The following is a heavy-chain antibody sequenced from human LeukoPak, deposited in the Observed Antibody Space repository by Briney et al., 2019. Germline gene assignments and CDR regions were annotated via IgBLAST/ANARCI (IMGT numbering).Heavy chain of an antibody. V-gene: IGHV5-51*01. D-gene: IGHD3-9*01. CDR2: IYPGDSDT. CDR3: ARLRVVTIFPDAFEI. J-gene: IGHJ3*02. Sequence: KGGESLKISCKGSGYSFTSYWIGWVRQMPGKGLEWMGIIYPGDSDTTYSPSFQGQVTISADKSNNTASLQWSSLKASDTAMYYCARLRVVTIFPDAFEIWGQGTMLTVSS. CDR1: GYSFTSYW.